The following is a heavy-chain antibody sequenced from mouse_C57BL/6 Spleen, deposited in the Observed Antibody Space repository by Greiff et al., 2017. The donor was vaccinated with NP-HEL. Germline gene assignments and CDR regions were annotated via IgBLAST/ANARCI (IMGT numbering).Heavy chain of an antibody. D-gene: IGHD1-1*01. Sequence: VQLQQSGPELVKPGASVKISCKASGYTFTDYYMNWVKQSHGKSLEWIGDINPNNGGTSYNQKFKGKATLTVDKSSSTAYMELRSLTSEDSAVYYCARYYYGSSYTYFDYWGQGTTLTVSS. CDR1: GYTFTDYY. V-gene: IGHV1-26*01. CDR2: INPNNGGT. CDR3: ARYYYGSSYTYFDY. J-gene: IGHJ2*01.